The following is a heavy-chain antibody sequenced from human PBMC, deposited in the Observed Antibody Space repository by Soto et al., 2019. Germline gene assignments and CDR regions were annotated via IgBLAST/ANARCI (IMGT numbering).Heavy chain of an antibody. CDR1: GFTFSSYD. J-gene: IGHJ3*02. D-gene: IGHD3-16*01. CDR3: ARGIMITFGGEYGAFDI. Sequence: EVQLVESGGGLVQPGGSLRLSCAASGFTFSSYDMHWVRQATGKGLEWVSAIGTAGDTYYPGSVKGRFTISRENAKNSLYLQMNSLRAGDTAAHYCARGIMITFGGEYGAFDIWGQGTMVTVSS. V-gene: IGHV3-13*01. CDR2: IGTAGDT.